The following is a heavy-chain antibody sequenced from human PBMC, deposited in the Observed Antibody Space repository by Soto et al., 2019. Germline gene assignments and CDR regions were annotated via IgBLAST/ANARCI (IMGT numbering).Heavy chain of an antibody. J-gene: IGHJ4*02. V-gene: IGHV3-7*01. CDR2: IKQDEREK. CDR1: GFAFSSYY. Sequence: EVKLVESGGGLVQPGGSLRLSCAASGFAFSSYYMSWVRQAPGKGLEWVANIKQDEREKYYLDSVKGRFTISRDDAKXXXXXXXXXXXXXXXXXXXXXXXXXXXGYFDYWGQGTLVTVSS. CDR3: XXXXXXXGYFDY. D-gene: IGHD4-17*01.